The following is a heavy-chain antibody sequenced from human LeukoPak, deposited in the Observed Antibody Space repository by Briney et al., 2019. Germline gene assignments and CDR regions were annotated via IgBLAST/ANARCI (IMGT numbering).Heavy chain of an antibody. D-gene: IGHD2-2*01. CDR3: AREVVVVPDPYYYYMDV. CDR2: INNSGST. CDR1: GGSFSGYY. V-gene: IGHV4-34*01. J-gene: IGHJ6*03. Sequence: SQTLSLTCAVYGGSFSGYYWSWIRQPPGKGLEWIGEINNSGSTNYNPSLKSRVTISVDTSKNQFSLKLSSVTAADTAVYYCAREVVVVPDPYYYYMDVWGKGTTVTVSS.